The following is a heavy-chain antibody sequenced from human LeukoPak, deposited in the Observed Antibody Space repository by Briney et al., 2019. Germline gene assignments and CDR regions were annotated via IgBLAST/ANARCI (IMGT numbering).Heavy chain of an antibody. V-gene: IGHV4-4*02. CDR1: GGSISSTTR. J-gene: IGHJ5*02. CDR2: VHLGGST. CDR3: ARDGGPNRPLYL. D-gene: IGHD4/OR15-4a*01. Sequence: SGTLSLTCGASGGSISSTTRWTWVRQPPGKGLEWIGEVHLGGSTNYNPSLESRVTISVDKSENHISLKLTSVTAADTAVYYCARDGGPNRPLYLSGQGTLVTVSS.